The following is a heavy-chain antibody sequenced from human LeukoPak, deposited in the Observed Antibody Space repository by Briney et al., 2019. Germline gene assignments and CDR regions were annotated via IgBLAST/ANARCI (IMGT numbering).Heavy chain of an antibody. V-gene: IGHV4-59*08. Sequence: SETLSLTCTVSGGSISSYYWSWIRQPPGKGLEWIGYIYYSGSTNYNPSLKSRVTISVDTSKNQFSLKLRSVTAADTAVYFCARQAWLLDYWGQGALVTVSS. D-gene: IGHD5-12*01. CDR1: GGSISSYY. J-gene: IGHJ4*02. CDR3: ARQAWLLDY. CDR2: IYYSGST.